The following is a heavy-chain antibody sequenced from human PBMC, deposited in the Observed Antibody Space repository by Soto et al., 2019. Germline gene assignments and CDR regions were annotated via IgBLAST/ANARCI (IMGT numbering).Heavy chain of an antibody. CDR2: IIPIFGTA. V-gene: IGHV1-69*01. CDR3: ARDGTQLERFD. J-gene: IGHJ4*02. CDR1: EGTFSSYA. Sequence: QVQLVQSGAEVKKPGSSVKVSCKASEGTFSSYAISWVRQAPEQGLEWMGGIIPIFGTANYAQKFQGRVTITADESTSTAYMDLSSLSSEDTAVYYCARDGTQLERFDWGQGTLVTVSS. D-gene: IGHD1-1*01.